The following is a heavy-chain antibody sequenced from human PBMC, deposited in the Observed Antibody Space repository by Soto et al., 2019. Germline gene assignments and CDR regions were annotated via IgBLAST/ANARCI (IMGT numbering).Heavy chain of an antibody. D-gene: IGHD3-22*01. V-gene: IGHV4-30-4*01. Sequence: SETLSLTCTVSGGSISSDDYYRSWIRQAPGRGLEWIGYLHSSGSIYYNPSLKSRATMSIDTAGNQFSLKVSSVTVADTAVYYCARDLDGLHDDTSGPFPRPGWGQGTLVTVSS. CDR1: GGSISSDDYY. CDR3: ARDLDGLHDDTSGPFPRPG. J-gene: IGHJ1*01. CDR2: LHSSGSI.